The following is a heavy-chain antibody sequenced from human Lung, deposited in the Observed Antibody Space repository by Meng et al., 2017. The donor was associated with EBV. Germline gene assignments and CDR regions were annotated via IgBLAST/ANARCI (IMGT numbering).Heavy chain of an antibody. J-gene: IGHJ5*02. Sequence: EVQLVESGGGLFQPGGSLTLSCAVSGFTVNDYHMNWVRQAPGKGLEWVAIIYTRGTTYFADSVKGRFTISRDTSKNTVYLTMNSLRVEDTALYFCAREGILFGFDPWGQGSLVTVSS. CDR2: IYTRGTT. D-gene: IGHD2/OR15-2a*01. CDR3: AREGILFGFDP. CDR1: GFTVNDYH. V-gene: IGHV3-53*01.